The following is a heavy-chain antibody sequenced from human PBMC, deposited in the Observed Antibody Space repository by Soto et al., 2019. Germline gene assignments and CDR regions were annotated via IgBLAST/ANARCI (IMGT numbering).Heavy chain of an antibody. D-gene: IGHD4-17*01. CDR1: GYTFTSYA. V-gene: IGHV1-3*01. Sequence: QVQLVQSGAEVKKPGASVKDSCKASGYTFTSYAMHWVRQAPGQRLEWMGWINAGNGNTKYSQKFQGRVTITRDTSASTAYMELSSLRSEDTAVYYCARGPAHLYGRGWFDPWGQGTLVTVSS. J-gene: IGHJ5*02. CDR3: ARGPAHLYGRGWFDP. CDR2: INAGNGNT.